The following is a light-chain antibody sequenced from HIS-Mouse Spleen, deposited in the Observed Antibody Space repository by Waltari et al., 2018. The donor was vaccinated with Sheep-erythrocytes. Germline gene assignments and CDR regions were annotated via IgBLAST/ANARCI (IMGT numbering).Light chain of an antibody. CDR2: GAS. V-gene: IGKV3-20*01. Sequence: EIVLTQSPGTLSLSPGERATLSCRASQSVSSYLAWYQQKPAQAPRLLIYGASSRATGIPDRFSGSGSGTDFTLTISRLEPEDFAVYYCQQYGSSPLFTFGPGTKVDIK. CDR3: QQYGSSPLFT. CDR1: QSVSSY. J-gene: IGKJ3*01.